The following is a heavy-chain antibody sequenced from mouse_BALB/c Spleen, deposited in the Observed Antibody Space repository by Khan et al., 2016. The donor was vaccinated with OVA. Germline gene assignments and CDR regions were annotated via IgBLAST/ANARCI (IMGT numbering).Heavy chain of an antibody. Sequence: EVQLVESGGGSVKPGGSLKLSCEVSGFTFSSYVMSWIRQTPEKRLEWVASISSSGSTYYPDSVKGRFTISRDNDRNVVYLQMSSLRPEDMAMYYCAREAYRYDEYYFDYWGQGTTLTVSS. CDR3: AREAYRYDEYYFDY. V-gene: IGHV5-6-5*01. CDR1: GFTFSSYV. CDR2: ISSSGST. D-gene: IGHD2-14*01. J-gene: IGHJ2*01.